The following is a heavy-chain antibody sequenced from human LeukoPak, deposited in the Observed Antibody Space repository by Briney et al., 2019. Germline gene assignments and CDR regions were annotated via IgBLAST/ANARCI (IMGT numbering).Heavy chain of an antibody. Sequence: SVKVSCKASGGTFSSYAISWVRQAPGQGLEWMGGIIPIFGTANYAQKFQGRVTITTDESTSTAYMELSSLRSEDTAVYYCASIRMAEWDPAHFDYWGQGTLVTVSS. CDR3: ASIRMAEWDPAHFDY. V-gene: IGHV1-69*05. D-gene: IGHD1-26*01. CDR1: GGTFSSYA. J-gene: IGHJ4*02. CDR2: IIPIFGTA.